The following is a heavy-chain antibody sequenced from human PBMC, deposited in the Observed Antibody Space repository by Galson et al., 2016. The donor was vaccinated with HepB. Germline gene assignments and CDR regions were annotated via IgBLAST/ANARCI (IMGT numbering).Heavy chain of an antibody. CDR1: GLTFRRHW. V-gene: IGHV3-7*01. D-gene: IGHD3-22*01. CDR3: AVEPDYESQ. J-gene: IGHJ4*02. CDR2: MDEDGSEK. Sequence: SLRLSCATSGLTFRRHWMSWVRQAPGKGLEWVANMDEDGSEKNYVGSVRGRFTMSRDNAKESVYLQMNSLRAEDTAVYYCAVEPDYESQWGQGTLVTVSS.